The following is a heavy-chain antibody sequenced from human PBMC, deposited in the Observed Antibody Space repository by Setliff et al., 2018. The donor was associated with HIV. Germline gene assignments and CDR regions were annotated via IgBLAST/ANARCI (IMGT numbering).Heavy chain of an antibody. V-gene: IGHV3-9*01. CDR2: IGWNSGSI. CDR1: GFTFDDYA. Sequence: GGSLRLSCAASGFTFDDYAMHWVRQAPGKGLEWVSGIGWNSGSIGYADSVKGRFTISRDNAKNYLYLQMNSLRAEDTALYYCAKVVGYYDSSGPRGYYFDYWGQGTLVTVSS. J-gene: IGHJ4*02. D-gene: IGHD3-22*01. CDR3: AKVVGYYDSSGPRGYYFDY.